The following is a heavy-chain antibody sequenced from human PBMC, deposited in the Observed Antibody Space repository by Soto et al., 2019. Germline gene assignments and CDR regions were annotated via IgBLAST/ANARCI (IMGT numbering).Heavy chain of an antibody. D-gene: IGHD3-22*01. CDR3: AKGPKYYYDSSGYYGLDY. J-gene: IGHJ4*02. CDR2: ISYDGSNK. Sequence: GGFLRLSCAASGFTFSSYGMHWVRQAPGKGLEWVAVISYDGSNKYYADSVKGRFTISRDNSKNTLYLQMNSLRAEDTAVYYCAKGPKYYYDSSGYYGLDYWGQGTLVTVSS. CDR1: GFTFSSYG. V-gene: IGHV3-30*18.